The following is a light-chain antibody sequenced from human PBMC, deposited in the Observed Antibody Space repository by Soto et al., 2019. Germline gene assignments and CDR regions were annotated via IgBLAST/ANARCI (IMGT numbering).Light chain of an antibody. J-gene: IGLJ2*01. Sequence: QSVLTQPPSASGTPGQRVTISCSGSSSNIGSNTVHWYQQLPGTAPKLLIYSNNQRPSGVPDRFPGSKSGTSASLAISGLQSEDEADYYCAAWDDSLNGLFGGGTKLTVL. CDR3: AAWDDSLNGL. CDR2: SNN. CDR1: SSNIGSNT. V-gene: IGLV1-44*01.